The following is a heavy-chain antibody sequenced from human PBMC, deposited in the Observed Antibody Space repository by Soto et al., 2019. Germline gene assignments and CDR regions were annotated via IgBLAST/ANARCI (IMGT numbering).Heavy chain of an antibody. D-gene: IGHD3-9*01. CDR3: ARGAKYYDILTGPTFDP. CDR2: ISAYNGNT. V-gene: IGHV1-18*01. Sequence: GASVKVSCKASGYTFTSYGISWVRQAPGQRLEWMGWISAYNGNTNYAQKLQGRVTMTTDTSTSTAYMELRSLRSDDTAVYYCARGAKYYDILTGPTFDPWGQGTLVTVSS. J-gene: IGHJ5*02. CDR1: GYTFTSYG.